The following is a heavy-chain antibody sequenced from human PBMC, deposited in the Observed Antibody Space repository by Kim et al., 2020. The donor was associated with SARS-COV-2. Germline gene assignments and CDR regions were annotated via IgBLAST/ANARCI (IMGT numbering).Heavy chain of an antibody. D-gene: IGHD6-13*01. CDR3: AKDELAEAGMLDD. Sequence: SAKAQYTIPSDNSKNTLYLQMNGLRAEDTAVYYCAKDELAEAGMLDDWGQGTLVTVSS. V-gene: IGHV3-23*03. J-gene: IGHJ4*02.